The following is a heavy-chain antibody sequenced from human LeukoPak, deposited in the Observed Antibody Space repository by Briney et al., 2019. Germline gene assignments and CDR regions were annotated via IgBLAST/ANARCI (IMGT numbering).Heavy chain of an antibody. Sequence: GGSLRLSCAASGFTFSSYWMTWVRQAPGKGLEWVANIKQDGSEKYYVDSVKGRFTISRDNAKNSLYLQMNSLRAEDMALYYCARARTARGPMDYWGQGTLVTVSS. D-gene: IGHD6-6*01. J-gene: IGHJ4*02. CDR3: ARARTARGPMDY. CDR2: IKQDGSEK. V-gene: IGHV3-7*03. CDR1: GFTFSSYW.